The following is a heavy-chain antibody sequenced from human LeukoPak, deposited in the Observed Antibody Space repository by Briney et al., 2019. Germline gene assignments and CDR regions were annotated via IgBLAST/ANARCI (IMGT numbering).Heavy chain of an antibody. Sequence: ASVKVSCKASGYTFTSYGISWVRQAPGQGLEWMGWISAYNGNTNYAQKLQGRVTKTTDTSTSTAYMELRSLRSDDTAVYYCARDIVSSGMGDWFDPWGQGTLVTVSS. V-gene: IGHV1-18*01. CDR1: GYTFTSYG. D-gene: IGHD6-19*01. CDR3: ARDIVSSGMGDWFDP. J-gene: IGHJ5*02. CDR2: ISAYNGNT.